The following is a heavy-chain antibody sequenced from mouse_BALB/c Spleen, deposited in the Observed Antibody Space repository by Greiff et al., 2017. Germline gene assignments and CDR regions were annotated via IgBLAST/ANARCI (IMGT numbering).Heavy chain of an antibody. D-gene: IGHD2-2*01. CDR3: ASFYYGYTWFAY. CDR1: GYSITSDYA. Sequence: EVKLEESGPGLVKPSQSLSLTCTVTGYSITSDYAWNWIRQFPGNKLEWMGYISYSGSTSYNPSLKSRISITRDTSKNQFFLQLNSVTTEDTATYYCASFYYGYTWFAYWGQGTLVTVSA. CDR2: ISYSGST. J-gene: IGHJ3*01. V-gene: IGHV3-2*02.